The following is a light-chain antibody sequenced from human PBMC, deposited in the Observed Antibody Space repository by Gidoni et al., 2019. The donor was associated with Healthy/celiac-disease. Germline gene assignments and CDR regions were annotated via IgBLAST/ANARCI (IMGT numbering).Light chain of an antibody. V-gene: IGKV1-17*01. CDR1: QIIRND. CDR3: LQQNSYPWT. Sequence: DSQKTQSPSSLSASVGDRVTITCRASQIIRNDLGWYQQKPGKAPKRLLYAASSLQSVVTSRFSCSGSGTEFTLTISSLHPEDFATYYCLQQNSYPWTSGQGTKVEIK. J-gene: IGKJ1*01. CDR2: AAS.